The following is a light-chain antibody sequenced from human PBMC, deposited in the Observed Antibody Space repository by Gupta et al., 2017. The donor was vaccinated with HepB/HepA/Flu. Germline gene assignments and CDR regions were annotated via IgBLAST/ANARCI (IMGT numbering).Light chain of an antibody. CDR3: QQRDSTPRT. V-gene: IGKV1-39*01. CDR1: QSISSY. J-gene: IGKJ2*01. Sequence: DIQMTQSPSSLSASVGDRVTITCRASQSISSYLNWYQQKPGKAPKLLIYAASRVQSGVPSRFSGSGSGTDFTLTISRRQPEDFATYYCQQRDSTPRTFGQGTKMEIK. CDR2: AAS.